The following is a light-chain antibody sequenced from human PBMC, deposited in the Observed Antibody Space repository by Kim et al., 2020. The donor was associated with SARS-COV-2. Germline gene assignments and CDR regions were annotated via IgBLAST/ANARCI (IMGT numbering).Light chain of an antibody. CDR1: QTVGTN. V-gene: IGKV3-15*01. CDR2: AAS. CDR3: QQYNDWPPYT. Sequence: SPGMRATLSCRASQTVGTNLAWYQQKPGQAPRLLIYAASTRATGVPARFSGSGSGTEFTLTITGLQSDDFAIYYCQQYNDWPPYTFGQGTKLEIK. J-gene: IGKJ2*01.